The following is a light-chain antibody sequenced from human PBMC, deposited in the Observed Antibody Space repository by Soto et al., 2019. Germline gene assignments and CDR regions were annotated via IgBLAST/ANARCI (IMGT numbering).Light chain of an antibody. Sequence: DIVMTQSPDSLAVSLSERATINSKSSQSVLHSSNSKNYLAWYQQRPGQPPKLLIYWASTRVSGVPDRFSGSGSGTEFTLTISSLQAEDVAVYYCQQYFGTLLWKFGQGTKVDIK. CDR2: WAS. J-gene: IGKJ1*01. V-gene: IGKV4-1*01. CDR3: QQYFGTLLWK. CDR1: QSVLHSSNSKNY.